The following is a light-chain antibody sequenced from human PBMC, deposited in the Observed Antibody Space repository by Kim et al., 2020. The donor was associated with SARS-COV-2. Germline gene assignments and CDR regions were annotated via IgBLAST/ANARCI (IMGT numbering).Light chain of an antibody. Sequence: LSPGERATLSCRASRSVSSGYLAWYQQKPGQAPRLLIYGASSRATGIPDRFSGSGSGTDFTLTISRLEPEDFAVYYCQQYGSSPYTFGQGTKLEI. CDR2: GAS. CDR3: QQYGSSPYT. V-gene: IGKV3-20*01. J-gene: IGKJ2*01. CDR1: RSVSSGY.